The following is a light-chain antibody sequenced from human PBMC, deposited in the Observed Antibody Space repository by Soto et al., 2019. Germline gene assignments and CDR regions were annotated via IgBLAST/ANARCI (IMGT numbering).Light chain of an antibody. CDR3: QEYDSAPRT. V-gene: IGKV1-27*01. Sequence: DIQMTQSPSSLSASVGDRVTITCRVSQGISFYLAWYQQKPGKVPQLLIYGATSLQSGVPSRFSGSGSGTDFTLTISNLQPEDVATYYCQEYDSAPRTFGQGTKVEIK. CDR1: QGISFY. J-gene: IGKJ1*01. CDR2: GAT.